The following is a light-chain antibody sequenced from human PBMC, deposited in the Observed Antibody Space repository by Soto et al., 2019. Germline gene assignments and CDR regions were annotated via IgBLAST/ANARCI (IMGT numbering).Light chain of an antibody. CDR1: SSNIGNNY. J-gene: IGLJ1*01. CDR2: ENN. V-gene: IGLV1-51*02. CDR3: ATWDSSLSVKV. Sequence: SVLTQPPSVSAAPGQRVTISCSGSSSNIGNNYVSWYQQLPGTAPKLLIYENNKRPSGIPDRFSGSKSGTSATLGITGLQSGDEADYYCATWDSSLSVKVFGTGTKVTVL.